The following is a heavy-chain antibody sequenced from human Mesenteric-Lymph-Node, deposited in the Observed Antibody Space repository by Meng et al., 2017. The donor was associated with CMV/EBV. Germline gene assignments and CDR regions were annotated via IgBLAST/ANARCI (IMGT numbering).Heavy chain of an antibody. J-gene: IGHJ4*02. CDR3: AHRGYYDSSGLYYFDY. V-gene: IGHV2-5*01. Sequence: SGPTLVKPTQTLTLTCTFSGFSLSISGVGVGWIRQPPGKAPEWLALIYWNDDKRYSPSLKSRLTITKDTSKNQVVLTMTNMDPVDTATYYCAHRGYYDSSGLYYFDYWGQGTLVTVSS. CDR2: IYWNDDK. D-gene: IGHD3-22*01. CDR1: GFSLSISGVG.